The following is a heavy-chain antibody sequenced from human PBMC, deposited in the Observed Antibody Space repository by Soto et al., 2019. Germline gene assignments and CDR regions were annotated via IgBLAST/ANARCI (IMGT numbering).Heavy chain of an antibody. CDR2: IIPIFGTA. D-gene: IGHD3-22*01. V-gene: IGHV1-69*12. CDR3: ARDRGPSSGYYPYWFDP. Sequence: QVQLVQSGAEVKKPGSSVKVSCKASGGTFSSYAITWVRQAPGQGLEWMGWIIPIFGTANYAQKFQGRVTITADESKRTAYMEMSSLRSEDTAVYYCARDRGPSSGYYPYWFDPWGKGTLVTVS. CDR1: GGTFSSYA. J-gene: IGHJ5*02.